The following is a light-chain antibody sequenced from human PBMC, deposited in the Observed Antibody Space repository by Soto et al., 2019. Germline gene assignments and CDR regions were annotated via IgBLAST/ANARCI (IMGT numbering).Light chain of an antibody. CDR3: QQYNSDWST. CDR2: KAS. J-gene: IGKJ2*02. CDR1: QSISNS. Sequence: DIQMTQSPSTLSASVRDRVTITCLASQSISNSLAWYQQRPGKAPKLLIYKASSLETGVPSRFSGSGSGTEFTLTISSLQHDDFATYYCQQYNSDWSTFGQGTKVDIK. V-gene: IGKV1-5*03.